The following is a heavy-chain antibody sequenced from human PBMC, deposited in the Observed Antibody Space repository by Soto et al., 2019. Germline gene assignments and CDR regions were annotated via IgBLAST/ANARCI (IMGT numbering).Heavy chain of an antibody. CDR2: MNPNSGNT. J-gene: IGHJ4*02. CDR3: ARADGPRAVAGYFGY. Sequence: GASVKVSCKASGYTFTSYDINWVRQATGQGLEWMGWMNPNSGNTGYAQKFQGRVTMTRNTSISTAYMGLSSLSSEETAVYYCARADGPRAVAGYFGYCRQLPRVTVCS. CDR1: GYTFTSYD. D-gene: IGHD6-19*01. V-gene: IGHV1-8*01.